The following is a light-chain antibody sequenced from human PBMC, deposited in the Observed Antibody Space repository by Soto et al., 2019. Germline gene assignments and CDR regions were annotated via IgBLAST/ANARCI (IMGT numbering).Light chain of an antibody. J-gene: IGLJ2*01. CDR2: EVS. V-gene: IGLV2-14*01. CDR3: SSYTTTGPLVI. CDR1: TSDVGASAY. Sequence: QSVLTQPASVSGSPGQSITISCTGTTSDVGASAYVTWYQQHPGKAPKLIIYEVSSRPSGVSNRFSGSKSGSTASLTISGLQPEDDAEYYCSSYTTTGPLVIFGAGTKVTVL.